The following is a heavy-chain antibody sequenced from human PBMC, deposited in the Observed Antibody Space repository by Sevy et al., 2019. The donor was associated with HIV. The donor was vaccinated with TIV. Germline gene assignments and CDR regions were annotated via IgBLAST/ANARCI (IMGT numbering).Heavy chain of an antibody. V-gene: IGHV4-59*12. J-gene: IGHJ2*01. D-gene: IGHD3-22*01. CDR2: VYHTGTT. CDR3: ARARRRPPVVDSNWYFDV. Sequence: SETLSLTCAVSGASITSYYWNWIRQSPGKGLEWIAYVYHTGTTSYNPSLKIRVSTSLDTSRSQFSLTMYSVTAADTAIYYCARARRRPPVVDSNWYFDVWGRGTLVTVSS. CDR1: GASITSYY.